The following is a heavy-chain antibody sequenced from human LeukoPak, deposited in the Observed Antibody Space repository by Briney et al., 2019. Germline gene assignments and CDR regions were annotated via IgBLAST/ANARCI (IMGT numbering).Heavy chain of an antibody. CDR1: GFTFSIYW. V-gene: IGHV3-74*03. D-gene: IGHD1-26*01. CDR2: INSDGSDT. J-gene: IGHJ4*02. Sequence: GGSLRLSCETSGFTFSIYWMHWLRHAPGKGLVWVSQINSDGSDTKYADSVKGRFTISRDNAKNPVYLQMNSLRAEDTAVYYCVRDPPQWELIFDSWVQGSLVTVSS. CDR3: VRDPPQWELIFDS.